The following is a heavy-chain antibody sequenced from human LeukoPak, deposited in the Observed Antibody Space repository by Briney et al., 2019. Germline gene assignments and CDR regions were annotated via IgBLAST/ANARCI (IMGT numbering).Heavy chain of an antibody. V-gene: IGHV1-46*01. CDR1: GSTFTPYY. D-gene: IGHD3-10*01. CDR2: MNPTIGST. CDR3: AGYGSGTYFTYYYGMDV. Sequence: ASVKVSCKASGSTFTPYYIHWLRQAPGQELEWLGIMNPTIGSTTYAQKFQGRVTMASDTSTSTVYMELSSLRSEDTAVYYCAGYGSGTYFTYYYGMDVWGQGTTVTVSS. J-gene: IGHJ6*02.